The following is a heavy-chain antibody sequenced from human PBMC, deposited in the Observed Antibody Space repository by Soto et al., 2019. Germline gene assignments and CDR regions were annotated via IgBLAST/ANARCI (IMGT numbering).Heavy chain of an antibody. J-gene: IGHJ6*02. D-gene: IGHD6-19*01. CDR2: IYTSGST. CDR3: ARDLSYSSGNYYSYGMDV. V-gene: IGHV4-4*07. Sequence: QVQLQESGPGLVKPSETLSLTCTVSGGSISSYYWSWIRQPAGKGLEWIGRIYTSGSTNYNPSLKRRVTMSVDTSKNQFSLKLSSVTAADTAAYYSARDLSYSSGNYYSYGMDVWGQGTTVTVSS. CDR1: GGSISSYY.